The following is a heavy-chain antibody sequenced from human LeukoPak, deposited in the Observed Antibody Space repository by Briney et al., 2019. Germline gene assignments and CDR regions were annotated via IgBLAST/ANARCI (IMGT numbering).Heavy chain of an antibody. J-gene: IGHJ4*02. CDR2: ISTGGGGT. D-gene: IGHD1-14*01. CDR1: GFTFSSYG. CDR3: AKDRPENY. V-gene: IGHV3-23*01. Sequence: GGTLRLPCAASGFTFSSYGMSWVRQAPGKGLEWVSTISTGGGGTYYADSVKGRFTISRDNSKNTLYLQMNSLRADDTAVYYCAKDRPENYWGQGTLVTVSS.